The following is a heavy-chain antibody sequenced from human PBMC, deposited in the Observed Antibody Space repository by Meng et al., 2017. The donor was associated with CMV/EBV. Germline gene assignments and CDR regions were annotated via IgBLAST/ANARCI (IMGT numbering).Heavy chain of an antibody. J-gene: IGHJ6*02. Sequence: GGSLRLSCAASGFTFSSFEMNWVRQAPGKGLEWTSYISAGGETIYYADSVKGRFTISRDNAKKSLYLQMNSLRAEDTAIYYCARNLGARTPRDAMDVWGQGTTVTVSS. CDR2: ISAGGETI. CDR1: GFTFSSFE. D-gene: IGHD6-6*01. V-gene: IGHV3-48*03. CDR3: ARNLGARTPRDAMDV.